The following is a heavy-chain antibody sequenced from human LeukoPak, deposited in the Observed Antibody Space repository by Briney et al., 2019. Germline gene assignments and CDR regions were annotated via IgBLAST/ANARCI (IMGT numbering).Heavy chain of an antibody. D-gene: IGHD3-10*01. Sequence: GASVKVSCKASGYTLNALSIHGGGQAPGKGGEGMGGLEPVDGETIYAQRFQGRVTMTEDTSTDTAYLDLRSLRSDDTAVYYCTTSRRFYYGSGTFQYWGQGTLLTVSS. CDR2: LEPVDGET. CDR1: GYTLNALS. V-gene: IGHV1-24*01. CDR3: TTSRRFYYGSGTFQY. J-gene: IGHJ1*01.